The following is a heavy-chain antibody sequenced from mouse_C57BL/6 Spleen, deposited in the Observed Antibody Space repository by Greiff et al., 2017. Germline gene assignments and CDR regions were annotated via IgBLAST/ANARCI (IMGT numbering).Heavy chain of an antibody. CDR3: ARKDFITTVVADY. Sequence: QVQLQQSGAELARPGASVKLSCKASGYTFTSYGISWVKQRTGQGLEWIGEIYPRSGNTYYNEKFKGKATLTADKSSSTAYMELRSLTSEDSAVYFCARKDFITTVVADYWGQGTTLTVSS. V-gene: IGHV1-81*01. J-gene: IGHJ2*01. D-gene: IGHD1-1*01. CDR1: GYTFTSYG. CDR2: IYPRSGNT.